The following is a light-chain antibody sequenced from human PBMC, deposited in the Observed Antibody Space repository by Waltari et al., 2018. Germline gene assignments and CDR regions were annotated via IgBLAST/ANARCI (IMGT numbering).Light chain of an antibody. J-gene: IGKJ4*01. V-gene: IGKV3-15*01. CDR1: QSVSSK. CDR3: QQYDKWPLT. CDR2: DAS. Sequence: EIVLTQSPGPLSVSPGERAPLSCRASQSVSSKLAWYQQRPGQAPRLLMYDASTRATGIPASFSGSGSGTEFTLTISSLQSEDFAVYYCQQYDKWPLTFGGGTKVEIK.